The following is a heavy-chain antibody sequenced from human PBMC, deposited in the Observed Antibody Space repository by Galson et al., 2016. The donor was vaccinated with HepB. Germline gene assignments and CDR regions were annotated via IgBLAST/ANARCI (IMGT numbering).Heavy chain of an antibody. J-gene: IGHJ3*02. V-gene: IGHV6-1*01. CDR1: GDSVSSNSAA. CDR2: TYYGSQWYN. D-gene: IGHD2-21*02. Sequence: FAISGDSVSSNSAAWNWIRQSPSRGLEWLGRTYYGSQWYNEYALSVRNRITINPDTSKNHFSLRLNSVAPEDTAVYFCARAYCGGDCYTDGALDIGGQGTMVTGS. CDR3: ARAYCGGDCYTDGALDI.